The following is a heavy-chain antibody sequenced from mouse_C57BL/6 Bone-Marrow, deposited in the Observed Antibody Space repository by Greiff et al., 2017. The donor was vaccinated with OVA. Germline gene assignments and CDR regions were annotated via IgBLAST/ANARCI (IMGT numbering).Heavy chain of an antibody. J-gene: IGHJ2*01. CDR2: FHPYNDDT. Sequence: VKLKQSGAELVKPGASVKMSCKASGYTFTTYPIEWMKQNHGKSLEWIGNFHPYNDDTKYNEKFKGKATLTVEKSSSTVYLELSRLTSDDSAVDYCARRNYYGSSLYFDYWGQGTTLTVSS. D-gene: IGHD1-1*01. V-gene: IGHV1-47*01. CDR3: ARRNYYGSSLYFDY. CDR1: GYTFTTYP.